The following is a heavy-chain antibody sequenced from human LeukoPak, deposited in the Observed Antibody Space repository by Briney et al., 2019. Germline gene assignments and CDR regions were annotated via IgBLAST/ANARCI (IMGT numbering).Heavy chain of an antibody. D-gene: IGHD6-19*01. CDR3: ASLYSSGWYYFDY. V-gene: IGHV3-7*01. CDR1: GLTFSSYW. J-gene: IGHJ4*02. Sequence: PGGSLRLSCAASGLTFSSYWMSWVRQAPGKGLEWVANIKQDGSEKYYVDSVKGRFTISRDNARNSLYLQMNSLRAEDTAVYYCASLYSSGWYYFDYWGQGTLVTVSS. CDR2: IKQDGSEK.